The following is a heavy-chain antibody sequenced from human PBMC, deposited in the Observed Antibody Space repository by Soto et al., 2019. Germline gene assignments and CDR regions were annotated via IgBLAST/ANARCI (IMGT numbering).Heavy chain of an antibody. CDR2: IYYSGST. J-gene: IGHJ4*02. D-gene: IGHD3-16*01. CDR3: ARGLHDYYFDY. Sequence: SETLSLTCTVSGGSISSYYWSWIRQPPGKGLEWIGYIYYSGSTNYNPSLKSRVTISVDTSKNQFSLKLSSVTAADTAVYYCARGLHDYYFDYWGQGPRSPSPQ. CDR1: GGSISSYY. V-gene: IGHV4-59*01.